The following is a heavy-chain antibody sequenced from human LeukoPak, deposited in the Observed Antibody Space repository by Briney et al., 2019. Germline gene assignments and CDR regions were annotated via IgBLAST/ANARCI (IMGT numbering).Heavy chain of an antibody. J-gene: IGHJ2*01. CDR1: GFTFSSYG. Sequence: GGSLRLSCAASGFTFSSYGMPWVRQAPGKGLEWVAVISYDGSNKYYADSVKGRFTISRDNSKNTLYLQMNSLRAEDTAVYYCARDGATWYFDLWGRGTLVTVSS. V-gene: IGHV3-30*03. CDR2: ISYDGSNK. CDR3: ARDGATWYFDL.